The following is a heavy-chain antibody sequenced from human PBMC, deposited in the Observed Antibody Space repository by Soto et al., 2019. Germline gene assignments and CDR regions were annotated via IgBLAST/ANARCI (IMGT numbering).Heavy chain of an antibody. CDR1: GFSFSTYA. V-gene: IGHV3-23*01. J-gene: IGHJ6*02. Sequence: EVQLLESGGGLVQPGGSLRLSCAASGFSFSTYAMTWVRQAPGKGLEWVSTIGGGGRTTYYADSVKGRFTISRDNSKNTVHLQMNSLRAEDTAVYYGGKTGQVDVWGQGTTVTVTS. CDR3: GKTGQVDV. CDR2: IGGGGRTT.